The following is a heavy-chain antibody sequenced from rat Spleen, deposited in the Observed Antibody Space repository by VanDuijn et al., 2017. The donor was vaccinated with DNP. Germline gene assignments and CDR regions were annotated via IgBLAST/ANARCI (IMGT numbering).Heavy chain of an antibody. V-gene: IGHV5-20*01. CDR3: KLGGAY. D-gene: IGHD5-1*01. Sequence: EVQVVESGGGLVQPGRSLQLSCAASGFTFSDYYMAWVRQAPTKGLEWVASIRYDGGSTYYGDSVQGRFTISRDNAKNTLYLQMDSLRSEDTATYYCKLGGAYWGQGVMVTVSS. J-gene: IGHJ2*01. CDR1: GFTFSDYY. CDR2: IRYDGGST.